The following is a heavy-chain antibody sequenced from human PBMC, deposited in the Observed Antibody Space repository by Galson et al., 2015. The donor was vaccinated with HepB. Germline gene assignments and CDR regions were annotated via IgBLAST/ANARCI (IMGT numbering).Heavy chain of an antibody. V-gene: IGHV3-23*01. CDR2: ISASGDHT. Sequence: SLRLSCAASGFTFSGSAMNWVRQAPGKGLEWVSGISASGDHTYYADSVKGRVTVTRDNSRNTLYLQMHGLRAVDTAIYFCAKLTPASDYWGQGTLVTVSS. D-gene: IGHD3-9*01. CDR3: AKLTPASDY. CDR1: GFTFSGSA. J-gene: IGHJ4*02.